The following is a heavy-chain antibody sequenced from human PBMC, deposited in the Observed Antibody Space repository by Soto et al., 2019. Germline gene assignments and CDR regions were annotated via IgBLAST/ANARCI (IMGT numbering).Heavy chain of an antibody. D-gene: IGHD7-27*01. CDR3: ARGRYCLTGRCFPNWFDS. V-gene: IGHV4-30-4*01. CDR1: GDSISNLDYF. J-gene: IGHJ5*01. Sequence: SETLSLTCSVSGDSISNLDYFWAWIRQPPGQALEYIGYIYKSATTYYNPSFESRVAISVDTSKSQFSLNVTSVTAADSAVYFCARGRYCLTGRCFPNWFDSWGQGALVTVSS. CDR2: IYKSATT.